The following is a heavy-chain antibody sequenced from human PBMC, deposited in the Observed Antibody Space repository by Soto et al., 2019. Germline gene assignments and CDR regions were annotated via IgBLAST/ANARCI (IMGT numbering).Heavy chain of an antibody. D-gene: IGHD6-6*01. V-gene: IGHV3-43*01. CDR2: ISWDASTT. CDR1: GFSLDRYT. CDR3: AKDASKSSNFFEF. J-gene: IGHJ4*02. Sequence: GGSLRLSCAASGFSLDRYTMHWVRQAPGKGLEWVSLISWDASTTYYLDSVKGRCTISRDNSKNSLYLQINNLRTEDTAFYYCAKDASKSSNFFEFWGQGALVTVSS.